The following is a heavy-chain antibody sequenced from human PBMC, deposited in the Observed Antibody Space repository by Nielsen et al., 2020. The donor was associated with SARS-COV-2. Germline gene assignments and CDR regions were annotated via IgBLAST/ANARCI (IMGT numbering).Heavy chain of an antibody. Sequence: GESLKISCAASGFTFSSYAINWVCQAPGKGLEWVANIKQDGSEKYYVDSVKGRFTISRDNAKNSLYLQMNSLRAEDTAVYYCARDYEDFWSGYFAFDIWGQGTMVTVSS. CDR1: GFTFSSYA. D-gene: IGHD3-3*01. J-gene: IGHJ3*02. CDR2: IKQDGSEK. V-gene: IGHV3-7*01. CDR3: ARDYEDFWSGYFAFDI.